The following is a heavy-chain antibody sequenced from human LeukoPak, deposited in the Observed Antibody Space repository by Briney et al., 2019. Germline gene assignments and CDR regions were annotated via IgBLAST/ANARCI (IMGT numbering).Heavy chain of an antibody. CDR3: ARYHTVTTLLWFDP. D-gene: IGHD4-17*01. Sequence: SQTLSLTCTVSGGSISSGDYYWSWIRQPPGKGLEWIGYIYYSGSTNYNPSLKSRVTISVGTSKNQFSLKLSSVTAADTAVYYCARYHTVTTLLWFDPWGQGTLVTVSS. V-gene: IGHV4-30-4*01. CDR1: GGSISSGDYY. CDR2: IYYSGST. J-gene: IGHJ5*02.